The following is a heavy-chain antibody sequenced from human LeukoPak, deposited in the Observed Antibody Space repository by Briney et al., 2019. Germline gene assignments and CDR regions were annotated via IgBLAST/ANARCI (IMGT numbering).Heavy chain of an antibody. D-gene: IGHD3-3*01. CDR1: GGSISSGDYY. CDR3: ARASTIFGHFAY. J-gene: IGHJ4*02. CDR2: IYYSGST. Sequence: PSQTLSLTCTVSGGSISSGDYYWGWIRQPPGKGLEWIGSIYYSGSTYYNPSRKRRLTISVDTSKNQFSLKLSSVTAADTAVYYCARASTIFGHFAYWGRGTLVTVSS. V-gene: IGHV4-39*07.